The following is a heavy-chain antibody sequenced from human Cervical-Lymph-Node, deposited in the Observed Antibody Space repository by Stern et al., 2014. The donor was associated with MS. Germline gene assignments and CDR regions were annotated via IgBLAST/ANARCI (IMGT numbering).Heavy chain of an antibody. J-gene: IGHJ6*02. CDR1: GFTFENYG. Sequence: VQLLESGGGVVQPGRSLRLSCTASGFTFENYGMHWVRQAPGKGLEWVALIWYDGTEEYYTDSVKGRFTISRDNSRRILYLQMNRLRAEDTAVYYCARRRSLLGPYAMDVWGQGTPVTVSS. CDR3: ARRRSLLGPYAMDV. V-gene: IGHV3-33*01. D-gene: IGHD3-16*01. CDR2: IWYDGTEE.